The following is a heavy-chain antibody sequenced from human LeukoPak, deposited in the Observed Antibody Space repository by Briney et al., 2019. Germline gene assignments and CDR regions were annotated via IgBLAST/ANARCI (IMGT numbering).Heavy chain of an antibody. CDR3: ARRTDSGSWYFDL. Sequence: SETLSLTCTVSDASISGYYWSWIRQPPGKGLEWIGSIHFSGSTNYNPTLRSRVTISVDTSKSQLSLNLSSVTAADTAVYYCARRTDSGSWYFDLWGRGTLVTVSS. J-gene: IGHJ2*01. V-gene: IGHV4-59*01. CDR2: IHFSGST. D-gene: IGHD6-6*01. CDR1: DASISGYY.